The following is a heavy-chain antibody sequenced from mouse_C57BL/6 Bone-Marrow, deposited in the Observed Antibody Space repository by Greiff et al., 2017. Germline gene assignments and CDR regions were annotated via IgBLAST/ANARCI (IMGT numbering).Heavy chain of an antibody. V-gene: IGHV5-4*01. CDR3: ARERFGWYFDV. Sequence: EVKVVESGGGLVKPGGSLKLSCAASGFTFSSSAMSWVRQTPEKRLEWVATISDGGSYTYSPDNVKGRFTISRDNAKNNLYLQMSHLKAEDTAMYYCARERFGWYFDVWGTGTTVTVSS. CDR2: ISDGGSYT. J-gene: IGHJ1*03. CDR1: GFTFSSSA.